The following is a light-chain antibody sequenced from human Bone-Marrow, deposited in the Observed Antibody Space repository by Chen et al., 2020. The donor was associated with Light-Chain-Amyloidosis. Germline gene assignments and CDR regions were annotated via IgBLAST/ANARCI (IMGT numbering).Light chain of an antibody. V-gene: IGLV3-25*03. CDR1: DLPTKY. Sequence: SYELTQPPSVSVSPGQTDRITCSGDDLPTKYAYWYQQKPGQAPVLVIHRDTERPSGISERFSGSRSGTPDTLTISGVQAEDEADYHCQSADSSGTYEVIFGGGTKLTVL. CDR2: RDT. J-gene: IGLJ2*01. CDR3: QSADSSGTYEVI.